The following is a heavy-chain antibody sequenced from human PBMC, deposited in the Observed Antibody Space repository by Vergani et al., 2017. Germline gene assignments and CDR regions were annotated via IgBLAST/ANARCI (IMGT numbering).Heavy chain of an antibody. CDR3: ARGWVSGWYGELGY. CDR2: IYYTGST. V-gene: IGHV4-59*01. J-gene: IGHJ4*02. CDR1: GGSISSYY. Sequence: QVQLQESGPGLVKPSETLSLTCTVSGGSISSYYWTWIRQPPGKGLEWIGNIYYTGSTNYNPSLQSRVTMSVVTSNNQFSLRLSSVTAADTAVYYCARGWVSGWYGELGYWCQGTLVTVSS. D-gene: IGHD6-19*01.